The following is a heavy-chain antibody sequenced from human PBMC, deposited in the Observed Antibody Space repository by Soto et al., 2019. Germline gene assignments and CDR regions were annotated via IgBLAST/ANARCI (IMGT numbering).Heavy chain of an antibody. D-gene: IGHD5-12*01. V-gene: IGHV1-2*04. CDR2: INPNGGVT. CDR3: ARESGGATATLDYYYFYMDV. CDR1: GDSFNDYY. Sequence: QVQLVQSGAEVRKPGASVTVSCRSSGDSFNDYYIHWVRQAPGQGFEWMGWINPNGGVTKYAQKFQGWVSTTRDTSIRTVYMQQSRLRSDDTAVYYCARESGGATATLDYYYFYMDVWGTGTTVTVSS. J-gene: IGHJ6*03.